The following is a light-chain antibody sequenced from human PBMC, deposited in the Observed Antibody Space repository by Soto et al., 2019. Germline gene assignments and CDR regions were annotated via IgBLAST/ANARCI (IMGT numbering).Light chain of an antibody. Sequence: EVVMTQSPATVPVSLGGRVTLSCRASQSVGSNLAWYQQKPGQAPRLLMYGASIRAAGVPDRFSGSGSGTDFTLSITGLEPEDFAVYYCHQFGNSPQTFGHGTKVDIK. CDR1: QSVGSN. J-gene: IGKJ1*01. V-gene: IGKV3-20*01. CDR2: GAS. CDR3: HQFGNSPQT.